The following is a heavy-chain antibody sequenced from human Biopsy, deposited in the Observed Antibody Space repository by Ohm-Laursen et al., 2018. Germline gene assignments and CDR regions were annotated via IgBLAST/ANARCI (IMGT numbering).Heavy chain of an antibody. D-gene: IGHD5-24*01. CDR1: GNTFANYH. CDR3: ARAGVGSDGTDSYYYGMDV. Sequence: GASVKVSCKVSGNTFANYHIHWVRQAPGQGLEWMGVISPSGATTSFSQKFQGRITMTRDTSTGTVYMDLNSLGSEDTAVYYCARAGVGSDGTDSYYYGMDVWGPGTTVTVSS. J-gene: IGHJ6*02. CDR2: ISPSGATT. V-gene: IGHV1-46*01.